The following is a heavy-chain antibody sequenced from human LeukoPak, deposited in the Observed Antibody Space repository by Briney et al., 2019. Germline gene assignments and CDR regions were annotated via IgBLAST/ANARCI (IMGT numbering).Heavy chain of an antibody. CDR1: GFTFSSYA. CDR3: ANFQTLVWFGELSMPTYYFDY. J-gene: IGHJ4*02. V-gene: IGHV3-23*01. CDR2: ISGSGGST. Sequence: GGSLRLSCAASGFTFSSYAMSWVRQAPGKGLEGVSAISGSGGSTYYADSVKGRFTMSRDNSKNSLYLQMNSLRAADTAVYYCANFQTLVWFGELSMPTYYFDYWGQGTLVTVSS. D-gene: IGHD3-10*01.